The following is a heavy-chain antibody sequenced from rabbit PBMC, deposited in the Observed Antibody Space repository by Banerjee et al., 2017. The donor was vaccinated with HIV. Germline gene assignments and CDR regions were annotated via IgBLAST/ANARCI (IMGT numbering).Heavy chain of an antibody. J-gene: IGHJ4*01. CDR2: IYAGSSGST. CDR1: GFSFSSGYD. V-gene: IGHV1S40*01. Sequence: QSLEESGGDLVKPGASLTLTCTASGFSFSSGYDMCWVRQAPGKGLEWIACIYAGSSGSTYYASWAKGRFTISKTSSTTVTLQMTTLTAADTATYFCARIAGYAGYGYATGYYFNLWGPGTLVTVS. CDR3: ARIAGYAGYGYATGYYFNL. D-gene: IGHD6-1*01.